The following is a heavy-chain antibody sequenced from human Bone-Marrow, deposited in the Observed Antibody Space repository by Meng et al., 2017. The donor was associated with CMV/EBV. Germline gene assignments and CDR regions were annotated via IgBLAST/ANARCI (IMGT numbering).Heavy chain of an antibody. CDR1: GDSNSRGDYY. V-gene: IGHV4-30-4*01. J-gene: IGHJ5*02. CDR2: IYYSGTT. CDR3: VRVLIPPTITNLVCFDP. D-gene: IGHD1-14*01. Sequence: SETLSLTCTVSGDSNSRGDYYWSWIRQPPGKGLEWIGHIYYSGTTYYNPSLKSRVIMSADTSKHQLSLRLSSVTAADTAVYYCVRVLIPPTITNLVCFDPWGQGTLVTVSS.